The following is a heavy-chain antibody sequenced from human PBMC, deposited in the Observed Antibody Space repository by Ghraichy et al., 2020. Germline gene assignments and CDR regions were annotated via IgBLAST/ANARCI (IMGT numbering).Heavy chain of an antibody. Sequence: ASLKVSCKASGYTFTSYDINWVRQATGQGLEWMGWMNPNSGNTGYAQKFQGRVTMTRNTSISTAYMELSSLRSEDTAVYYCARGSRYYDFWSGNYYYMDVWGKGTTVTVSS. D-gene: IGHD3-3*01. CDR2: MNPNSGNT. CDR3: ARGSRYYDFWSGNYYYMDV. V-gene: IGHV1-8*01. J-gene: IGHJ6*03. CDR1: GYTFTSYD.